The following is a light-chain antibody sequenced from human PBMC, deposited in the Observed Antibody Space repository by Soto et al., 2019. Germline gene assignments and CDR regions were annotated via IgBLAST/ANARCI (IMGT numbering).Light chain of an antibody. CDR3: QQSDVSPRT. Sequence: DIQLTQNTSCLSASVGDRVTITFLASQSISSYLNWYQQRPGKAPNLLIYDATRLHSGVPPRFSGSGYGTDFTLTISSLQLEDFATYYCQQSDVSPRTFGHGTKVDI. CDR2: DAT. V-gene: IGKV1-39*01. J-gene: IGKJ1*01. CDR1: QSISSY.